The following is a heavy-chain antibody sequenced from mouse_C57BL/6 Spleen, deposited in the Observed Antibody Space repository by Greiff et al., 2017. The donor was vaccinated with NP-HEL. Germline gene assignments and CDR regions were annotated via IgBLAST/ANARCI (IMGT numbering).Heavy chain of an antibody. CDR3: ARDAEELLYAMDY. CDR1: GFTFSDFY. V-gene: IGHV7-1*01. Sequence: EVQGVESGGGLVQSGRSLRLSCATSGFTFSDFYMEWVRQAPGKGLEWIAASRNKANDYTTEYSASVKGRFIVSRDTSQSILYLQMNALRAEDTAIYYCARDAEELLYAMDYWGQGTSVTVSS. CDR2: SRNKANDYTT. J-gene: IGHJ4*01.